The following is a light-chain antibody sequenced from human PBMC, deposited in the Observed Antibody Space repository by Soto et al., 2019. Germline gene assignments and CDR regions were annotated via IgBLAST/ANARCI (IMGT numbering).Light chain of an antibody. J-gene: IGLJ1*01. V-gene: IGLV2-23*02. CDR1: SSDVENYKL. Sequence: QSALHQPASVYGSPGQSVTISCTATSSDVENYKLVSWYQQHPGKAPKLIIYEVTKRPSGVSNRFSGSKSANTASLTISGLQPEDEADYYCCSSVGSYVFGTGTKVTVL. CDR2: EVT. CDR3: CSSVGSYV.